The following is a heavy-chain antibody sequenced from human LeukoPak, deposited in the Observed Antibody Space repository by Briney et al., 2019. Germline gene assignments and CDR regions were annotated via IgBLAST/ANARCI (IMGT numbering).Heavy chain of an antibody. J-gene: IGHJ6*03. D-gene: IGHD1-26*01. Sequence: PGGSLRLSCAASGFTFSNYNMNWVRQAPGKGLEWVSSITSTSSYIYYADSVKGRFTISRDNAENSLYLQMNSLRAEDTAVYYCARDPYSGSYGDYYYYYMDVWGKGTTVTLSS. CDR2: ITSTSSYI. CDR1: GFTFSNYN. CDR3: ARDPYSGSYGDYYYYYMDV. V-gene: IGHV3-21*01.